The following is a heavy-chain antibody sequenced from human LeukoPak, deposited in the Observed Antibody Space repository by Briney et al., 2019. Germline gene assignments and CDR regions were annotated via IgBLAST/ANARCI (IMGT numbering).Heavy chain of an antibody. J-gene: IGHJ3*02. CDR2: IHSGGST. V-gene: IGHV3-66*02. CDR1: GFTVSSHY. CDR3: ASLAGDI. D-gene: IGHD6-19*01. Sequence: GGSLRLSCAASGFTVSSHYMSWVRQALGKGLEWVSVIHSGGSTYHADSVKGRFTISRDSSKNMVYLQMNSMRVEDTAVYYCASLAGDIWGQGTMVTVSS.